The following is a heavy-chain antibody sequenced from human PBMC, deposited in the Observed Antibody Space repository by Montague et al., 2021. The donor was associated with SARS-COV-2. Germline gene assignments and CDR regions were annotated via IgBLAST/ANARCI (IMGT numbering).Heavy chain of an antibody. D-gene: IGHD6-13*01. CDR3: ARGDHPQSGSWYFFDT. J-gene: IGHJ4*02. V-gene: IGHV4-4*07. CDR2: IYSSGNA. CDR1: GGSITYYY. Sequence: SETLSLTCTVSGGSITYYYWHWLRQSAAKGLECIGRIYSSGNANYSPSLKSRVTMPVDTSTNQFSLKLNSLTAADTAVYYCARGDHPQSGSWYFFDTWGQGALVTVSS.